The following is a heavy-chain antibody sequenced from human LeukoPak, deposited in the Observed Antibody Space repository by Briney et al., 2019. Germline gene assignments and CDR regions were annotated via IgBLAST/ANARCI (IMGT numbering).Heavy chain of an antibody. CDR2: IKSKTDGGTT. CDR1: GFTFSNAW. J-gene: IGHJ5*02. CDR3: TRDFWSGYSIDP. V-gene: IGHV3-15*01. Sequence: GGSLRLSCAAPGFTFSNAWMSWVRQAPGKGLEWVGRIKSKTDGGTTDYAAPVKGRFTISRDDSKNTLYLQMNSLKTEDTAVYYCTRDFWSGYSIDPWGQGTLVTVSP. D-gene: IGHD3-3*01.